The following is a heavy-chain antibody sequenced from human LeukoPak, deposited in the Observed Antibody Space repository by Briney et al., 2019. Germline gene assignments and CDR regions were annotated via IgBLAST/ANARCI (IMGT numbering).Heavy chain of an antibody. D-gene: IGHD6-19*01. CDR2: ISAYNGNT. J-gene: IGHJ4*02. CDR3: ARDPSQWLVRVAGY. V-gene: IGHV1-18*01. Sequence: ASVKVFCKASGYTFTSYGISWVRQAPGQGLEWMGWISAYNGNTNYAQKLQGRVTMTTDTSTSTAYMELRSLRFDDTAVYYCARDPSQWLVRVAGYWGQGTLVTVSS. CDR1: GYTFTSYG.